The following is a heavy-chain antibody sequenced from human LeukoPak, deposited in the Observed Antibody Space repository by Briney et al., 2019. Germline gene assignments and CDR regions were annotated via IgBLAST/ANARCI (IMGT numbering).Heavy chain of an antibody. V-gene: IGHV3-74*01. J-gene: IGHJ4*02. CDR1: GFIFSSYW. CDR2: INSDGGST. CDR3: ARERYSSGWLADY. D-gene: IGHD6-19*01. Sequence: GGSLRLSCAASGFIFSSYWMHWVRQAPGKGLVWVSRINSDGGSTGYADSVKGRFTISRDNAKNTLYLQMNSLRAEDTAVYYCARERYSSGWLADYWGQGTLVTVSS.